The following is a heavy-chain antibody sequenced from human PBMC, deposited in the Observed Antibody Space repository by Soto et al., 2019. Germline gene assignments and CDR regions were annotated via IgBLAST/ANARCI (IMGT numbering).Heavy chain of an antibody. V-gene: IGHV6-1*01. Sequence: KQSQTLSLTCAISGDSVSSNSAAWNWIRQSPSRGLEWLGRTYYRSKWYNDYAVSVKSRITINPDTSKNQFSLQLNSVTPEDTAVYYCAREGGENWNYRDKYYYYYGMDVWGQGTTVTVSS. D-gene: IGHD1-7*01. CDR1: GDSVSSNSAA. CDR3: AREGGENWNYRDKYYYYYGMDV. CDR2: TYYRSKWYN. J-gene: IGHJ6*02.